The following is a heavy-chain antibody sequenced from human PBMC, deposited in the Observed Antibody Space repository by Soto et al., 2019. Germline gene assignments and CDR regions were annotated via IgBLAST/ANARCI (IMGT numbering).Heavy chain of an antibody. CDR2: INHSGST. J-gene: IGHJ4*02. Sequence: QVQLQQWGAGLLKPSETLSLTCAVYGGSFSDFYWTWIRQPPGKGLEWIGEINHSGSTNYNPSLTRRVAVAVDPSKDPFSRNLSSVTAADTAVYSCGPRGAVADPRGYWGQGTLVTVSS. CDR1: GGSFSDFY. V-gene: IGHV4-34*01. CDR3: GPRGAVADPRGY. D-gene: IGHD2-21*01.